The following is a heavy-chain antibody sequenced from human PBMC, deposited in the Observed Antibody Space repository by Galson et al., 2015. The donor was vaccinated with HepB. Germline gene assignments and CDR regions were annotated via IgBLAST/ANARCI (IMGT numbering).Heavy chain of an antibody. J-gene: IGHJ6*03. CDR1: GYTFTSYA. V-gene: IGHV7-4-1*02. CDR3: ARGLSYCLGDCFSDGLPNYYFYYYMDV. CDR2: INTNTGNP. D-gene: IGHD2-21*01. Sequence: SVKVSCKASGYTFTSYAMNWVRQAPGQGLEWMGWINTNTGNPTYAQGFTGRFVFSFDTSVSTAYLEISSLKTEETAVYYCARGLSYCLGDCFSDGLPNYYFYYYMDVWGKGTTVTVSS.